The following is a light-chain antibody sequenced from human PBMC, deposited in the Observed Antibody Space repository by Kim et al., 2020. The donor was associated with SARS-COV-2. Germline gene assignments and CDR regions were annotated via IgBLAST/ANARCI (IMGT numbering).Light chain of an antibody. V-gene: IGLV3-1*01. J-gene: IGLJ2*01. CDR3: QAWDSSTVV. Sequence: SYELTQPPSVSVSPGQTASITCSGDKLGDKYACWYQQKPGQSPVLVIYQDIKRPSGIPERFSGSNSGNTATLTISGTQAMGEADYYCQAWDSSTVVFGGGTQLTVL. CDR2: QDI. CDR1: KLGDKY.